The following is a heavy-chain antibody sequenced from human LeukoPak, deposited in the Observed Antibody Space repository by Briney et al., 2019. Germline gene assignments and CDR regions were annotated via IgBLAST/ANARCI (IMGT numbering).Heavy chain of an antibody. D-gene: IGHD3-10*01. CDR3: ARRASGNNWFDP. CDR2: VYYSGST. Sequence: ASETLSLTCTVSGGSISSSYIWDWIRQPPGKGLEWIGSVYYSGSTAYNPSLKSRLAISVDTSRDQFSLKMNSVTATETAVYYCARRASGNNWFDPWGQGTLVTVSS. V-gene: IGHV4-39*01. CDR1: GGSISSSYI. J-gene: IGHJ5*02.